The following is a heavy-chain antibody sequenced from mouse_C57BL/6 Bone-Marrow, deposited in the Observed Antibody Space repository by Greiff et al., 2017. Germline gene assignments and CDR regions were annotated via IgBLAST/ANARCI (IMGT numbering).Heavy chain of an antibody. Sequence: QVQLQQPGAELVKPGASVKMSCKASGYTFTSYWITWVKQRPGQGLEWIGDIYPGSGSTNYNEKFKSKATLTVDTSSSTAYMQLSSQTAEDSTVYYCARSTGNYWGQGTTLTVSS. CDR3: ARSTGNY. CDR2: IYPGSGST. V-gene: IGHV1-55*01. CDR1: GYTFTSYW. J-gene: IGHJ2*01.